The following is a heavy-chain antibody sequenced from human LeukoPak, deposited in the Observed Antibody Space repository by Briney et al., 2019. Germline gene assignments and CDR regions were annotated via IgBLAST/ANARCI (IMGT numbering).Heavy chain of an antibody. D-gene: IGHD3-3*01. CDR2: ISISGYST. Sequence: PGGSLRLSCAASGFTFNNYYRSWIRRAPGKGLEWISYISISGYSTYYADSVKGRFTISRDNAKNSLYLQMNNLRPEDTAFYYCARRYDFWSGYYGWFDPWGQGTLVTVSS. J-gene: IGHJ5*02. V-gene: IGHV3-11*04. CDR1: GFTFNNYY. CDR3: ARRYDFWSGYYGWFDP.